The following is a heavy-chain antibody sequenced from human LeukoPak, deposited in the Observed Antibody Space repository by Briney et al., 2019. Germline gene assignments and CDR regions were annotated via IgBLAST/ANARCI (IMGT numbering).Heavy chain of an antibody. D-gene: IGHD6-13*01. V-gene: IGHV4-61*02. J-gene: IGHJ4*02. CDR2: IYTSGST. CDR1: GGSVRRGNYY. Sequence: SETLSLTCTVSGGSVRRGNYYWTWIRQPAGSGLEWIGRIYTSGSTNYNPSLKSRVTISVDTSKNQFSLKLSSVTAADTAVYYCVGGAAAFDNWGQGTLVTVSS. CDR3: VGGAAAFDN.